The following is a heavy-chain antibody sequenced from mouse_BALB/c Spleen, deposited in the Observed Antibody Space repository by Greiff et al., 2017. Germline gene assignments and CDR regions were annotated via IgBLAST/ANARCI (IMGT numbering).Heavy chain of an antibody. CDR1: GFTFTDYY. CDR3: ARDIRAMDY. V-gene: IGHV7-3*02. Sequence: EVKLVESGGGLVQPGGSLRLSCATSGFTFTDYYMSWVRQPPGKALEWLGFIRNKANGYTTEYSASVKGRFTISRDNSQSILYLQMNTLRAEDSATYYCARDIRAMDYWGQGTSVTVSS. CDR2: IRNKANGYTT. J-gene: IGHJ4*01. D-gene: IGHD2-12*01.